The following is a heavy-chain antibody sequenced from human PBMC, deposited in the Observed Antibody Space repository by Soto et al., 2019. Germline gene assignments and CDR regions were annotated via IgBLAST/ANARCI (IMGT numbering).Heavy chain of an antibody. CDR2: INPNSGGT. D-gene: IGHD2-15*01. CDR1: GYTFTGYY. Sequence: ASVKVSCKASGYTFTGYYMHWVRQAPGQGLEWMGWINPNSGGTNYAQKFRGWVTMTRDTSISTAYMELSRLRSDDTAVYYCARGVICSGGSCYEVGDAFDIWGQGTMVTVSS. V-gene: IGHV1-2*04. J-gene: IGHJ3*02. CDR3: ARGVICSGGSCYEVGDAFDI.